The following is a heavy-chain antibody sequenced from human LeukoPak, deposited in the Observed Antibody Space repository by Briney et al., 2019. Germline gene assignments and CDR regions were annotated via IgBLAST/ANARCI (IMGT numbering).Heavy chain of an antibody. CDR3: AGYSGSYHDAFDI. CDR1: GGSISSSSYY. V-gene: IGHV4-39*07. J-gene: IGHJ3*02. CDR2: IYYSGST. D-gene: IGHD1-26*01. Sequence: SETLSLTCTVSGGSISSSSYYWGWIRQPPGKGLEWIGSIYYSGSTNYNPSLKSRVTMSVDTSKNQFSLKLSSVTAADTAVYYCAGYSGSYHDAFDIWGQGTMVTVSS.